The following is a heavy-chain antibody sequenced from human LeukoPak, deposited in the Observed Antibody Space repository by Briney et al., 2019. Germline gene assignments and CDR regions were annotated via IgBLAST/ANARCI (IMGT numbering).Heavy chain of an antibody. CDR3: ARDFWNEPSKYFDY. V-gene: IGHV3-33*01. Sequence: VMSLRLSCSASGFTFGSYGMHWVRQAPGKGLEWVALIWYHGNDVDYADSVKGRFTISRDNSKNTLYLQMNSVRAEDTAVYFCARDFWNEPSKYFDYWGQGTLVTVSS. CDR1: GFTFGSYG. CDR2: IWYHGNDV. J-gene: IGHJ4*02. D-gene: IGHD3-3*01.